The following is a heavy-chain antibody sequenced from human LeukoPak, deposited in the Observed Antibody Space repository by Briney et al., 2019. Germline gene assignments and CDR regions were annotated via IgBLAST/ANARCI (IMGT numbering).Heavy chain of an antibody. J-gene: IGHJ4*02. V-gene: IGHV3-15*01. CDR1: GFTFSNAW. CDR3: TTDWTLGPPPSGDY. D-gene: IGHD3/OR15-3a*01. Sequence: GGSLRLSCAASGFTFSNAWMSWVRQAPGKGLEWVGRIKSKADGGTTDYAAPVKGRFTISRDDSKNTLYLQMNSLKTEDTAVYYCTTDWTLGPPPSGDYWGQGTLVTVSS. CDR2: IKSKADGGTT.